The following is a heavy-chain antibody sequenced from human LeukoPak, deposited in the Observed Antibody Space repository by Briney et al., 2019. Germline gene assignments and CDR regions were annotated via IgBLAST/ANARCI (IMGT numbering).Heavy chain of an antibody. CDR1: GYTFTGYY. Sequence: GASVKVSCKASGYTFTGYYMHWVRQAPGQGPEWMGWINPNSGGTNYAQKFQGRVTMTRDTSISTAYMELSRLRSDDTAVYYCARGVGYSYGPLDYYYGMDVWGQGTTVTVSS. J-gene: IGHJ6*02. D-gene: IGHD5-18*01. CDR2: INPNSGGT. CDR3: ARGVGYSYGPLDYYYGMDV. V-gene: IGHV1-2*02.